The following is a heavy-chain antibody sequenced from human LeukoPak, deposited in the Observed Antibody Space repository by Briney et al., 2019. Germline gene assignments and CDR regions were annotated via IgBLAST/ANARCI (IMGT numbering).Heavy chain of an antibody. CDR3: ARDLQTGGMIAFGGVITPGDY. J-gene: IGHJ4*02. CDR1: GYTFTDYY. Sequence: ASVKVSCKASGYTFTDYYMHWVRQAPGQGLEWMGWISPNSGGANYAQKFQGRVTMTRDTSISTAYMELSRLRSDDTAVYYCARDLQTGGMIAFGGVITPGDYWGQGTLVTVSS. D-gene: IGHD3-16*02. CDR2: ISPNSGGA. V-gene: IGHV1-2*02.